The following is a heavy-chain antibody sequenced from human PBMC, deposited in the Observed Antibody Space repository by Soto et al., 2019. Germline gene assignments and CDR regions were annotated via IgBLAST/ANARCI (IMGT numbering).Heavy chain of an antibody. D-gene: IGHD1-26*01. V-gene: IGHV3-30*18. CDR1: GFTFSSYA. CDR3: AKVEERWDLTLHYDS. CDR2: ISYDGPNQ. J-gene: IGHJ4*02. Sequence: GGSLRLSCAASGFTFSSYAMHWVRQAPGKGLEWVAAISYDGPNQYYGDSVKGRFTISRDNSRNMLYLPMDSLRDEDTALYYCAKVEERWDLTLHYDSWGQGTLVTVSS.